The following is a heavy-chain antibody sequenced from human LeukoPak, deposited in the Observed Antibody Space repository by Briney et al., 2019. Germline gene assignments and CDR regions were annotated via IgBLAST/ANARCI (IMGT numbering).Heavy chain of an antibody. J-gene: IGHJ4*02. D-gene: IGHD6-13*01. CDR2: ISGSGGTT. V-gene: IGHV3-23*01. CDR1: GFTFSSYD. CDR3: AKESGSSWHFDY. Sequence: PGGSLRLSCAASGFTFSSYDMSWVRQAPGKGLGWVSGISGSGGTTYYADSVKGRFTISRDNSKNTLYLQMNSLRAEDTAVYYCAKESGSSWHFDYWGQGTLVTVSS.